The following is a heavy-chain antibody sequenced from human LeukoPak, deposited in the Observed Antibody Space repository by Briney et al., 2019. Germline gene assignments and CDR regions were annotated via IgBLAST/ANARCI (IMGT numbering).Heavy chain of an antibody. D-gene: IGHD1/OR15-1a*01. CDR3: ASQPQNGPRVKVNNRPPKGNWSNP. Sequence: TSETLSLTCTVSGGSISSYYWSWIRQPPGKGLEWIGYIYYSGSTNYNPSLKSRVTISVDTSKNQFSLKLSSVTAADTAVYYCASQPQNGPRVKVNNRPPKGNWSNPWAREPWSPSPQ. CDR2: IYYSGST. V-gene: IGHV4-59*08. J-gene: IGHJ5*02. CDR1: GGSISSYY.